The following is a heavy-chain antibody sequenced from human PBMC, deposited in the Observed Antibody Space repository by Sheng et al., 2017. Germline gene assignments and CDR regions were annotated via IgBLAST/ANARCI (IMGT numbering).Heavy chain of an antibody. D-gene: IGHD2-2*01. CDR2: IKPDGSQK. V-gene: IGHV3-7*01. CDR1: GFRITDHW. Sequence: EVQLVESGGGLVQPGGSLRLSCVASGFRITDHWMNWVRQAPGKGPEWVANIKPDGSQKQYLDSVKGRFTISRDSAKNSLYLEMNSLRGEDTALYYYARGGLHDQLLWDCWGQG. J-gene: IGHJ4*02. CDR3: ARGGLHDQLLWDC.